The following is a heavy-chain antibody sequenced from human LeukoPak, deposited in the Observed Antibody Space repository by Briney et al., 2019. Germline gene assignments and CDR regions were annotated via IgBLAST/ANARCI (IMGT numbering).Heavy chain of an antibody. J-gene: IGHJ4*02. Sequence: PSETLSLTCTVSGGSISSGGYYWSWIRQPRGKGLEWIGYIYHSGSTYYNPSLKSRVTISVDRSKNQFSLKLSSVTAADTAVYYCASGQLAYYFDYWGQGTLVTVSS. CDR3: ASGQLAYYFDY. CDR2: IYHSGST. CDR1: GGSISSGGYY. V-gene: IGHV4-30-2*01. D-gene: IGHD6-6*01.